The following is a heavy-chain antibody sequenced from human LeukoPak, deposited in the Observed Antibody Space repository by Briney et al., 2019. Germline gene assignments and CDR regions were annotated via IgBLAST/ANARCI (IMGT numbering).Heavy chain of an antibody. CDR1: VFTFSSYS. D-gene: IGHD3-22*01. CDR2: ISYDGSNK. J-gene: IGHJ4*02. CDR3: ARDGHDSSGRGGY. Sequence: PGGSLRLSCAASVFTFSSYSMHWVRQAPGKGLEWVAVISYDGSNKYYADSVKGRFTISRDNSKNTLYLQVNSLRAEDTAVYYCARDGHDSSGRGGYWGQGTLVTVSS. V-gene: IGHV3-30-3*01.